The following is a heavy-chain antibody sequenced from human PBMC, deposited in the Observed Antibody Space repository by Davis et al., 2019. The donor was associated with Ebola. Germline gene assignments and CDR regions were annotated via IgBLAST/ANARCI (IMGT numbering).Heavy chain of an antibody. J-gene: IGHJ4*02. CDR2: VNWNSGFI. D-gene: IGHD2-15*01. CDR1: GFTFDDYA. Sequence: PGGSLRLSCAASGFTFDDYAMHWVRHAPGKGLEWVSGVNWNSGFIVYADSVKGRFTISRDNAKKSLYLQMNSLRTEDTAFYYCAKDIKRYCTGGSCFSGIDYWGQGTLVTVSS. V-gene: IGHV3-9*01. CDR3: AKDIKRYCTGGSCFSGIDY.